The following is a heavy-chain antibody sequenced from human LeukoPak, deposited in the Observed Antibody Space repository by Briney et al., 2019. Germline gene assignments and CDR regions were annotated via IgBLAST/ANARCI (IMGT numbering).Heavy chain of an antibody. CDR3: ARVTGSIDY. D-gene: IGHD1-26*01. Sequence: GASVKVSCKASGYTFTSYDINWVRQATGQGLEWMGWINLKSGNTGYAQNFQGRLTVTRDTSINTAYMELSTLRSEDTAVYYRARVTGSIDYWGQGTLVTVSS. CDR2: INLKSGNT. CDR1: GYTFTSYD. V-gene: IGHV1-8*01. J-gene: IGHJ4*02.